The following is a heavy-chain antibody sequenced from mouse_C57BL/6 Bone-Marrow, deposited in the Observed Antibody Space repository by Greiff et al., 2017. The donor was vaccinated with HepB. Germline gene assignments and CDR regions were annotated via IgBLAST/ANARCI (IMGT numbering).Heavy chain of an antibody. J-gene: IGHJ3*01. CDR3: ARGDGYYPFAY. CDR1: GFSFTSYG. CDR2: IWGVGST. Sequence: VKLLESGPGLVAPSQSLSITCTVSGFSFTSYGVDWVRQSPGKGLEWLGVIWGVGSTNYNSALKSSVSISKDNSKSQVFLKMNSLRTDDTAMYYCARGDGYYPFAYWGQGTLVTVSA. V-gene: IGHV2-6*01. D-gene: IGHD2-3*01.